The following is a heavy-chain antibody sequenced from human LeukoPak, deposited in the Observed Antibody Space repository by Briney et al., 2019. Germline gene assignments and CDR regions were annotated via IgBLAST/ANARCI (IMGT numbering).Heavy chain of an antibody. CDR2: IIPIFGTA. Sequence: SVMVSCKASGGTFSSYAISWVRQAPGQGLEWMGGIIPIFGTANYAQKFQGRVTITADKSTSTAYMELSSLRSEDTAVYYCARAHTYYYGSGSYDYFDYWGQGTLVTVSS. D-gene: IGHD3-10*01. CDR3: ARAHTYYYGSGSYDYFDY. V-gene: IGHV1-69*06. J-gene: IGHJ4*02. CDR1: GGTFSSYA.